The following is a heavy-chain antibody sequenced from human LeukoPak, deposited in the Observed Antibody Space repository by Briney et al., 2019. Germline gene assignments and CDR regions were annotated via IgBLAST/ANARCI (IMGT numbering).Heavy chain of an antibody. CDR1: GGSFSGYY. V-gene: IGHV4-34*01. CDR2: INHSGST. J-gene: IGHJ2*01. CDR3: ARGRDYYDSSGYYYGWYFDL. Sequence: SETLSLTCAVYGGSFSGYYWSWIRQPPGKELEWIGEINHSGSTNYNPSLKSRVTISVDTSKNQFSLKLSSVTAADTAVYYCARGRDYYDSSGYYYGWYFDLWGRGTLVTVSS. D-gene: IGHD3-22*01.